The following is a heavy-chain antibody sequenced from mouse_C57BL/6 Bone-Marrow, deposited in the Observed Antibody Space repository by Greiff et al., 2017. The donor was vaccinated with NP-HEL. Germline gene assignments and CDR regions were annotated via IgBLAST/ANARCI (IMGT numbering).Heavy chain of an antibody. V-gene: IGHV1-26*01. D-gene: IGHD2-1*01. CDR1: GYTFTDYY. Sequence: EVQLQQSGPELVKPGASVKISCKASGYTFTDYYMNWVKQSHGKSLEWIGDINPNNGGTSYNQKFKGKATLTVDKSSSTAYMELRSLTSEDSAVYYCARLYYGNYEGGDYWGQGTTLTVSS. J-gene: IGHJ2*01. CDR2: INPNNGGT. CDR3: ARLYYGNYEGGDY.